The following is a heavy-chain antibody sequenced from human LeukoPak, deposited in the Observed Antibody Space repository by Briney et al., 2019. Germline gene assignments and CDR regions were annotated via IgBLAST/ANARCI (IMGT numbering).Heavy chain of an antibody. D-gene: IGHD3-10*01. V-gene: IGHV3-23*01. CDR2: MSSVT. CDR3: AKAFFSGSGGNHQHFDS. Sequence: GGSLRLSCAASGFTLSNFAMSWVRQAPGKGLEWVSAMSSVTYYADSVKGRFTISRDDSKSTLFLQMNSLRAEDTAVYYCAKAFFSGSGGNHQHFDSWGQGTLVTVSS. CDR1: GFTLSNFA. J-gene: IGHJ4*02.